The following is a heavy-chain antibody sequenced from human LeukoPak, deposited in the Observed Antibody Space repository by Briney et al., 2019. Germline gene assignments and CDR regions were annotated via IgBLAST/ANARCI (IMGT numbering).Heavy chain of an antibody. CDR3: ARVLSSGYYLGY. V-gene: IGHV1-8*01. Sequence: ASVKVSCKASGYTFTSYDINLVRQATGRGLEWMGWMNPNSGNTGYAQKFQGRVTMTRNTSISTAYMELSSLRSEDTAVYYCARVLSSGYYLGYWGQGTLVTVSS. J-gene: IGHJ4*02. D-gene: IGHD3-22*01. CDR2: MNPNSGNT. CDR1: GYTFTSYD.